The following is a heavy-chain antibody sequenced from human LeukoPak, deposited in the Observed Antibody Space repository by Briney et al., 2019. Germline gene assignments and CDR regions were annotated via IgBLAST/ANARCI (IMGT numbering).Heavy chain of an antibody. D-gene: IGHD2/OR15-2a*01. CDR2: IKEDGSEK. CDR3: ARGGGRHVEY. Sequence: GGSLRLSCAASGFTFSSYWMSWVRQAPGKGLEWVANIKEDGSEKNYVDSVKGRFTVSRDNAKNSLYLQMNSLRAEDTAVYYCARGGGRHVEYWGQGNLVTVSS. V-gene: IGHV3-7*05. CDR1: GFTFSSYW. J-gene: IGHJ4*02.